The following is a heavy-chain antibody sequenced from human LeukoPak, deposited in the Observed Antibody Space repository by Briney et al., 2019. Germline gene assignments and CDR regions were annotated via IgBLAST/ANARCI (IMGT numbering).Heavy chain of an antibody. J-gene: IGHJ4*02. CDR2: IKQDGSEK. Sequence: GSLRLSRAASGFTFSSYWMTWVRQAPGKGLEWVSNIKQDGSEKYYVDSVKGRFTISRDNAKNSLYLQMNSLRAEDTAVYYCASRPGYCSSTSCYPLGYWGQGILVTVSS. V-gene: IGHV3-7*01. CDR1: GFTFSSYW. D-gene: IGHD2-2*01. CDR3: ASRPGYCSSTSCYPLGY.